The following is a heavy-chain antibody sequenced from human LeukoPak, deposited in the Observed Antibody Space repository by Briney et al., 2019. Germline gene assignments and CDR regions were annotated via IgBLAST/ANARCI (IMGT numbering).Heavy chain of an antibody. CDR3: ARDMITFGGVIVPATFDY. J-gene: IGHJ4*02. Sequence: GASVKVSCKASGYTFTSYGISWVRQAPGQGLEWMGWIGAYNGNTNYAQKLQGRVTMTTDTSTSTAYMELRSLRSDDTAVYYCARDMITFGGVIVPATFDYWGQGTLVTVSS. CDR2: IGAYNGNT. CDR1: GYTFTSYG. D-gene: IGHD3-16*02. V-gene: IGHV1-18*01.